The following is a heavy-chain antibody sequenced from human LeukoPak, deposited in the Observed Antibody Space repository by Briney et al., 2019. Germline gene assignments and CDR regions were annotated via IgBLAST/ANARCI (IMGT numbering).Heavy chain of an antibody. CDR3: ATVDTAMVPFYY. J-gene: IGHJ4*02. D-gene: IGHD5-18*01. CDR1: GYTFTGYY. V-gene: IGHV1-2*06. Sequence: GASVKVSCKASGYTFTGYYMHWVRQAPGQGLEWMGRINPNSGGTNYAQKFQGRVTITADESTSTAYMELSSLRSEDTAVYYCATVDTAMVPFYYWGQGTLVTVSS. CDR2: INPNSGGT.